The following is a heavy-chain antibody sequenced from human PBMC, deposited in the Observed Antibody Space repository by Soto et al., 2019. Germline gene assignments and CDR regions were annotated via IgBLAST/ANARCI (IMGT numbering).Heavy chain of an antibody. CDR3: ARDLANYYYMDV. V-gene: IGHV3-21*01. CDR2: ISSSSNYI. J-gene: IGHJ6*03. CDR1: GFTFSSYS. Sequence: EVQLVESGGGLVKPGGSLRLSCAASGFTFSSYSMNWVRQAPGKGLEWVSSISSSSNYIYYADSVKGRFTISRDNAKNSLYLQMNSLRAEDMAVYFCARDLANYYYMDVWGKGTTVTVSS.